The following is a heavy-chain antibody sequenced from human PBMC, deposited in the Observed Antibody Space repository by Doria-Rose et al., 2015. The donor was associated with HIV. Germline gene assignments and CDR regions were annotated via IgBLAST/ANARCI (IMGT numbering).Heavy chain of an antibody. D-gene: IGHD6-13*01. V-gene: IGHV2-26*01. Sequence: SGPVLVKPPETLTLTCTVSGVSLSSPGMGVSWIRQPPGKALEWLANIFSDDERSYKTSLKSRLTISRGTSKSQVVLTMTDRDPVDTATYYCARIKSSRWYHKYYFDFWGQGTLVIVSA. J-gene: IGHJ4*02. CDR2: IFSDDER. CDR3: ARIKSSRWYHKYYFDF. CDR1: GVSLSSPGMG.